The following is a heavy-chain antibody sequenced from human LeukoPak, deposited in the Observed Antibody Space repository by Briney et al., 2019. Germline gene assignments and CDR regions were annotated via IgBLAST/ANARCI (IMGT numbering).Heavy chain of an antibody. J-gene: IGHJ4*02. CDR1: GFTFSTYG. CDR2: IWHDGSLK. Sequence: PGRSLRLSCAASGFTFSTYGMHWVRQAPGKGLEWVAVIWHDGSLKYYGESVKGRFTISRADSENTLYLHMNSLTVEDTAVYYCARDQGDRSTGYYFDYWGQGTLVTVSS. CDR3: ARDQGDRSTGYYFDY. D-gene: IGHD6-19*01. V-gene: IGHV3-33*01.